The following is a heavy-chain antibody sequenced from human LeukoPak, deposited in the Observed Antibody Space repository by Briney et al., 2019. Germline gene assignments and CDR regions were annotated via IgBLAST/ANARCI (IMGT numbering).Heavy chain of an antibody. V-gene: IGHV3-53*01. CDR3: ARSSGWPYYFDY. CDR2: IYSGGST. D-gene: IGHD6-19*01. J-gene: IGHJ4*02. CDR1: GFTVSSNF. Sequence: GGSLRLSCAASGFTVSSNFMSWVRQAPGEGLEWVSVIYSGGSTYYADSVKGRFTISRDNSKNTLSLQMNSLRAEDTAVYYCARSSGWPYYFDYWGQGTLVTVSS.